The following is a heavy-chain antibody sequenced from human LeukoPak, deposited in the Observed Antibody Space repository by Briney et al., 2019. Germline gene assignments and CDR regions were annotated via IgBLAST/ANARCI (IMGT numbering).Heavy chain of an antibody. V-gene: IGHV3-23*01. D-gene: IGHD3-3*01. Sequence: GGSLRLSCAASAFTFRSYAMIWVRQAPGKGLEWVSGISGSGGSTYYSDSAKGRFTISRDNSKNTLYLQMNSLRAEDTAVYYCAKDKGHYDFWSGYYPPYFDYWGQGTLVTVSS. CDR1: AFTFRSYA. CDR3: AKDKGHYDFWSGYYPPYFDY. CDR2: ISGSGGST. J-gene: IGHJ4*02.